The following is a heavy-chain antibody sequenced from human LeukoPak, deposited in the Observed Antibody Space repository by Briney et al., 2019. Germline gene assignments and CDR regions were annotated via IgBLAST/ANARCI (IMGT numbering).Heavy chain of an antibody. D-gene: IGHD4-17*01. V-gene: IGHV3-13*01. J-gene: IGHJ6*03. CDR1: GFTFSNYD. Sequence: GGSLRLSCATSGFTFSNYDMHWVRQPTGKGLEWVSAIGTAGDTYYLGSVKGRFTISRENAKNSLYLQMNSLRAEDTAVYYCARVKDYGDDYYYYYMDVWGKGTTVTVSS. CDR3: ARVKDYGDDYYYYYMDV. CDR2: IGTAGDT.